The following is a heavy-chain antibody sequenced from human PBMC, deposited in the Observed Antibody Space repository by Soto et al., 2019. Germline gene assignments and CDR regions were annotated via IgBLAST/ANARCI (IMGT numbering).Heavy chain of an antibody. CDR3: ARRRGLTLLKLGWFDP. V-gene: IGHV1-8*01. CDR1: GYTFTSYD. J-gene: IGHJ5*02. D-gene: IGHD7-27*01. Sequence: QVQLVQSGAEVKKPGASVKVSCKASGYTFTSYDINWVRQAPGQGLEGMGWMNPNSGNTGYAQKFQGRVTMTRNTSISTAYMELSSLRSEDTAVYYCARRRGLTLLKLGWFDPWGQGTLVTVSS. CDR2: MNPNSGNT.